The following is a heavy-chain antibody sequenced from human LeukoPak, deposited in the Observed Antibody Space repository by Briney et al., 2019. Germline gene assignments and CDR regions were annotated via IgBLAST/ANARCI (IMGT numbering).Heavy chain of an antibody. V-gene: IGHV4-59*01. Sequence: SETLSLTCAVSGASMTSYYWTWIRQPPGKGLEWVGYMYFGERTNYNPSLKSRATISIDTSKKQFSLNLKSVTAADTAVYYCARIPGDRPNDWGQGTLVTVS. J-gene: IGHJ4*02. D-gene: IGHD7-27*01. CDR3: ARIPGDRPND. CDR1: GASMTSYY. CDR2: MYFGERT.